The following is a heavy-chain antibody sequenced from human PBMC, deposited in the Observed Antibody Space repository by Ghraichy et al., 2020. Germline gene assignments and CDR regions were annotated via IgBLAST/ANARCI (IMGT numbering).Heavy chain of an antibody. Sequence: ASVKVSCKASGYTFTGYYMHWVRQAPGQGLEWMGRINPNSGGTNYAQKFQGRVTMTRDTSISTAYMELSRLRSDDTAVYYCARWGDLSAVAEGFDLWGRGTLVTVSS. CDR1: GYTFTGYY. D-gene: IGHD6-19*01. J-gene: IGHJ2*01. CDR3: ARWGDLSAVAEGFDL. CDR2: INPNSGGT. V-gene: IGHV1-2*06.